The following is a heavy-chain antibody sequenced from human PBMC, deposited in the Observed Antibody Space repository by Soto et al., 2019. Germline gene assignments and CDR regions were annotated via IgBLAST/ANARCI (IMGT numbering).Heavy chain of an antibody. CDR2: INSDGSST. CDR1: GFTFRSYW. J-gene: IGHJ4*02. V-gene: IGHV3-74*01. CDR3: ANGGYYGSGSFDY. D-gene: IGHD3-10*01. Sequence: EVQLVESGGGLVQPGGSLRLSCAASGFTFRSYWMHWVRQTPGKGLVWVARINSDGSSTRYADSVKGRFTISRDNAKNTLYLQMNSLRAEDTAVYYCANGGYYGSGSFDYWGQGTLVPVSS.